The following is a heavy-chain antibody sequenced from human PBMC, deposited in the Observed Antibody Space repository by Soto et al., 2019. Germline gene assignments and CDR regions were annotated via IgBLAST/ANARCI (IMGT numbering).Heavy chain of an antibody. CDR3: ARAGYRSSGFPARH. D-gene: IGHD6-6*01. J-gene: IGHJ4*02. Sequence: QVQLVQSGAEVKKPGSSVKVSCKASGGTFSSYAISWVRQAPGQGLEWMGGIIPIFGTANYAQKFQGRVTITADESTSTASMELSSLRSEDTAVYYCARAGYRSSGFPARHWGQGTLVTVSS. V-gene: IGHV1-69*12. CDR2: IIPIFGTA. CDR1: GGTFSSYA.